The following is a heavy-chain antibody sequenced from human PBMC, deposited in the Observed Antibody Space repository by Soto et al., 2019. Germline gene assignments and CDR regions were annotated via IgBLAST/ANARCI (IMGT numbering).Heavy chain of an antibody. CDR1: GGSIRSYY. V-gene: IGHV4-4*07. Sequence: SETLSLTCTVSGGSIRSYYWSWIRQPAGKPLEWIGRIYTSGSTNYNPSLKSRVTMSVGTSKNQFSLNLSSVTAADTAVYYCAREGASGFGMDVWGQGTTVTVSS. CDR2: IYTSGST. J-gene: IGHJ6*02. D-gene: IGHD1-26*01. CDR3: AREGASGFGMDV.